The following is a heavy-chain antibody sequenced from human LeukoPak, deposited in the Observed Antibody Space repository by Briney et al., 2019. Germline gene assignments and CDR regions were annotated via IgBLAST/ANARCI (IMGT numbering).Heavy chain of an antibody. CDR1: GFTVSSNY. D-gene: IGHD3-10*01. CDR2: IYSGGST. V-gene: IGHV3-66*01. J-gene: IGHJ4*02. Sequence: GGSLRLSCAVSGFTVSSNYMSWVRQAPGKGLEWVSLIYSGGSTYYADSVKGRFIISRDSSKNTLYLQMNSLRAEDTAVYYCAREVRGGNSFDYWGQGTLVTVSS. CDR3: AREVRGGNSFDY.